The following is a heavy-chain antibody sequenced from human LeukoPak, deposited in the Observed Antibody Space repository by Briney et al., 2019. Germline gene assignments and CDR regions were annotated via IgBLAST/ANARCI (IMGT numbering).Heavy chain of an antibody. CDR2: ISSSSSII. CDR1: GFTFSTYS. D-gene: IGHD2-21*01. CDR3: VKDTGESLVFDI. V-gene: IGHV3-48*04. Sequence: GGSLRLSCAASGFTFSTYSMNWVRQAPGKGLEWVSYISSSSSIIYYADSVKGRFTISRDNTKNSLYLQMNSLRAEDTAMYYCVKDTGESLVFDIWGQGTMVTVSS. J-gene: IGHJ3*02.